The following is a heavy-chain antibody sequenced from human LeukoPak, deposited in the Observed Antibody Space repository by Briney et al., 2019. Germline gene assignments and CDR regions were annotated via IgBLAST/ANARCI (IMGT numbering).Heavy chain of an antibody. V-gene: IGHV3-33*01. CDR2: IWYDGSNK. Sequence: PGGSLRFSCAASGFTFNSNGMHWVRQAPGKGLEGVALIWYDGSNKYYADSVKGRFTISRDNAKNSLYLQMNSLREEDTAVYYCARGTTINNFDYWGQGTPVTVSS. CDR1: GFTFNSNG. D-gene: IGHD4-17*01. J-gene: IGHJ4*02. CDR3: ARGTTINNFDY.